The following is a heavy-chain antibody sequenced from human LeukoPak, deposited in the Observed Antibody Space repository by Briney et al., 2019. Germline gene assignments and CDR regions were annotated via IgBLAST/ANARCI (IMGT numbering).Heavy chain of an antibody. J-gene: IGHJ3*02. CDR3: ARDRGYYYDSSGYYTSAFDI. CDR1: GYSISSGYY. CDR2: IYHSGST. V-gene: IGHV4-38-2*02. Sequence: PSETLSLTCTVFGYSISSGYYWGWIRQPPGKGLEWIGSIYHSGSTYYNPSLKSRVTISVDTSKNQFSLKLSSVTAADTAVYYCARDRGYYYDSSGYYTSAFDIWGQGTMVTVSS. D-gene: IGHD3-22*01.